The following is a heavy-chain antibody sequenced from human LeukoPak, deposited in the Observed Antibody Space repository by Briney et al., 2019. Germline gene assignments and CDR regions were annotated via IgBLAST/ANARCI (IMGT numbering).Heavy chain of an antibody. Sequence: PSETLSLTCAVYGGSFSGYYWSWIRQPPGKGLEWIGEINHSGSTNYNPSLKSRVTISVDTSKNQFSLKLSSVTAADTAVYYCARGGPYYYDSSGYHRFYNWFDPWGQGTLVTVSS. D-gene: IGHD3-22*01. V-gene: IGHV4-34*01. CDR1: GGSFSGYY. CDR3: ARGGPYYYDSSGYHRFYNWFDP. CDR2: INHSGST. J-gene: IGHJ5*02.